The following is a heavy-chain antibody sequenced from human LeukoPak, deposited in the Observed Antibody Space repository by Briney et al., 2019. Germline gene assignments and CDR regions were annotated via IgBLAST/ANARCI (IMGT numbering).Heavy chain of an antibody. V-gene: IGHV3-48*01. D-gene: IGHD1-26*01. CDR2: ISSSSSTI. CDR3: AKGGKWDVTPFDY. Sequence: GGSLRLSCAASGFTFSSYSMNWVRQAPRKGLEWVSYISSSSSTIYYADSVKGRFTISRDNSKNTLYLQVNSLRAEDTAVYYCAKGGKWDVTPFDYWGQGTLVTVSS. J-gene: IGHJ4*02. CDR1: GFTFSSYS.